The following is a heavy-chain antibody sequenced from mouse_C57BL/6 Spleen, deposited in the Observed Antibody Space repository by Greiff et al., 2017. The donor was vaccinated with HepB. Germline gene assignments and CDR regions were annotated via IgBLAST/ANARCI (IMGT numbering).Heavy chain of an antibody. V-gene: IGHV1-9*01. D-gene: IGHD1-1*01. CDR2: ILPGSGGT. Sequence: QVQLQQSGAELMKPGASVKLSCKATGYTFTGYWIEWVKQRPGHGLEWIGEILPGSGGTNYNEKFKGKATFTADTSSNTAYMQLSSLTTEDSAIYYCAREDGSSHWYFDVWGTGTTVTVSS. J-gene: IGHJ1*03. CDR1: GYTFTGYW. CDR3: AREDGSSHWYFDV.